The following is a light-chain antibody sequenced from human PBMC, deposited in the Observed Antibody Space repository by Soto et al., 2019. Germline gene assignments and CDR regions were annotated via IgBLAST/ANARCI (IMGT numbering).Light chain of an antibody. J-gene: IGKJ4*01. Sequence: DIQMTQSPSSLSASVGDRVTITCQASQDISNYLNWYQQKPGKAPKLLIYDASNLETGVTSRFRGSGSGTDFTFTISSLQPEDIATYDCQQYDKLPLTFGGGTKVEIK. CDR2: DAS. CDR1: QDISNY. V-gene: IGKV1-33*01. CDR3: QQYDKLPLT.